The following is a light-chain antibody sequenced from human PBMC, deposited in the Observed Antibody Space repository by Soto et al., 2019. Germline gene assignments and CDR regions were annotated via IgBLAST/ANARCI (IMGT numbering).Light chain of an antibody. Sequence: QSVLTQPASVSGSPGQSITISCTGTSSDVGSYNLVSWYQQHPGKAPKLMMYEVSKRPSGVSNRFSGSKSGNTASLTISGLQAEDEADYYCCSYAGSSTSLVVFGGGTKLTVL. V-gene: IGLV2-23*02. CDR2: EVS. J-gene: IGLJ2*01. CDR3: CSYAGSSTSLVV. CDR1: SSDVGSYNL.